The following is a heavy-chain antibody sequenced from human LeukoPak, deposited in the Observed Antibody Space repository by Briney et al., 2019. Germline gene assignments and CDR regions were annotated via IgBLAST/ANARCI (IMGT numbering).Heavy chain of an antibody. D-gene: IGHD3-3*01. CDR3: ARHGTIFGVVILAYYYMDV. V-gene: IGHV5-51*01. CDR2: IYPGDSDT. Sequence: GESLKISCKGSGYSFTSYWIGWVRQMPGKGLEWMGIIYPGDSDTRYSPSFQGQVTISADKSISTAYLQWSSLKASDTAMYYCARHGTIFGVVILAYYYMDVWGKGTTVTVS. CDR1: GYSFTSYW. J-gene: IGHJ6*03.